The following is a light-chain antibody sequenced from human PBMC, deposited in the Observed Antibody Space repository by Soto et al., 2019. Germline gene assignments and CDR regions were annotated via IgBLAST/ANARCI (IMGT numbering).Light chain of an antibody. Sequence: QSALSQPASMSGSPGQSITIPCTGASSDIGLYNYVSWYQHHPGKAPKLFISEVNIRPSGLSDRFSASKAGNTASLTISGLQPEDEAFYYCSCLSTTSTPFVFGNGTKVTVL. J-gene: IGLJ1*01. V-gene: IGLV2-14*01. CDR3: SCLSTTSTPFV. CDR2: EVN. CDR1: SSDIGLYNY.